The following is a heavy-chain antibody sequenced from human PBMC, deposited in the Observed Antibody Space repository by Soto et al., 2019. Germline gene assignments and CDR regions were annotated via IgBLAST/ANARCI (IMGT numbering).Heavy chain of an antibody. CDR1: GFIFSNYA. J-gene: IGHJ6*03. V-gene: IGHV3-23*01. D-gene: IGHD1-26*01. CDR2: CGGGGST. CDR3: AKFRGQYYHTYYMDA. Sequence: EVQLLESGGTLVQPGGSLRLSCAASGFIFSNYAMTWVRQAPGKGREWVPYCGGGGSTYYADPVKGRFTCSRDISKNTLFLQMNSLRAEDTAVYFCAKFRGQYYHTYYMDAWGKGTTVTVYS.